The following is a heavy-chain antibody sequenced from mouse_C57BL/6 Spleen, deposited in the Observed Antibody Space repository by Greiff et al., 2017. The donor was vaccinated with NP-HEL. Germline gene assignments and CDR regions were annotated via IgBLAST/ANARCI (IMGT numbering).Heavy chain of an antibody. CDR1: GYTFTSYW. V-gene: IGHV1-50*01. Sequence: VQLQQPGAELVKPGASVKLSCKASGYTFTSYWMQWVKQRPGQGLEWIGEIDPSDSYTNYNQKFKGKATLTVDTSSSTAYMQLSSLTSEDSAVYYCARGGLLRYPRYWGQGTLVTVSA. D-gene: IGHD1-1*01. CDR2: IDPSDSYT. J-gene: IGHJ3*01. CDR3: ARGGLLRYPRY.